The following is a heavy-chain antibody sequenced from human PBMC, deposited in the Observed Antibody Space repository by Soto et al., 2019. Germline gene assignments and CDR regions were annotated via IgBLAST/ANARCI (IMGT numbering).Heavy chain of an antibody. CDR1: GGSSSSGASS. CDR2: TYHSGGT. Sequence: QLQLRESGSGLVKPSQTLSLTCAVSGGSSSSGASSWSWIRQPPGTGLEWVGYTYHSGGTYYSPSLKSRATVTVDRSRRQFSLKLTSVTAADTAVYYCALYYDTSGYRFDYWGQGILVTVFS. CDR3: ALYYDTSGYRFDY. V-gene: IGHV4-30-2*01. D-gene: IGHD3-22*01. J-gene: IGHJ4*02.